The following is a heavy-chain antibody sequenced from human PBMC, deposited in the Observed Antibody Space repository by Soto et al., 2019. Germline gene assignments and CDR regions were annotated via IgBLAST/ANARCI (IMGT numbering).Heavy chain of an antibody. J-gene: IGHJ4*02. V-gene: IGHV3-30*18. CDR2: ISYDGTYK. D-gene: IGHD1-26*01. Sequence: WWSLRLCCSASVFTFSSYGMHWVRQAPGKGLEWVAVISYDGTYKYFADSVKGRFTISRDNSKNTLYLQMNSLRAEDTAVYYCAKSSGSYIIDYWGQGTLVTVSS. CDR3: AKSSGSYIIDY. CDR1: VFTFSSYG.